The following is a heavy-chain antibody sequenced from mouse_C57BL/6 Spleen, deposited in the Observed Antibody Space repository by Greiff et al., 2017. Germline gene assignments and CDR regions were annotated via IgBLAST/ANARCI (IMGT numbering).Heavy chain of an antibody. CDR2: IDPADSYT. D-gene: IGHD1-1*01. V-gene: IGHV1-59*01. CDR1: GYTFTSYW. CDR3: ARRVYGSSDYNAMDY. J-gene: IGHJ4*01. Sequence: QVQLQQPGAELVRPGTSVKLSCKASGYTFTSYWLHWVKQRPGQGLEWIGVIDPADSYTNYNQKLKGKATLAVDTSSSTAYMQLSSLTSEDSSVYDCARRVYGSSDYNAMDYWGQGTSVTVSS.